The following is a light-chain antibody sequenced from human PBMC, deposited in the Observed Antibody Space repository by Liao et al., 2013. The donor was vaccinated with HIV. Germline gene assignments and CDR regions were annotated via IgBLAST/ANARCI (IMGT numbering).Light chain of an antibody. CDR3: QVWDSSFYV. CDR1: NIGTRS. CDR2: YDN. J-gene: IGLJ1*01. Sequence: SYELTQPPSVSVAPGKTATIICGGDNIGTRSVHWYQQRAGQAPVAVIHYDNDRPSGIPERISGSNTGDTATLTISRVEAGDEADYYCQVWDSSFYVFGTGTKVTVL. V-gene: IGLV3-21*01.